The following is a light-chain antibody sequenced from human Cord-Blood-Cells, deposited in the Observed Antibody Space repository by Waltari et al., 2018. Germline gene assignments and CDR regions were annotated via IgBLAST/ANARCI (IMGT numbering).Light chain of an antibody. Sequence: EIVMTPSPATLSVSPGDRATLSCRASQSVSSNLAWYQQKPGQAPRLLIYGASTRATGIPARFSGSGSGTEFTLTISSLQSEDFAVYYCQQYNNWPLTFGGGTKVEIK. J-gene: IGKJ4*01. CDR3: QQYNNWPLT. CDR1: QSVSSN. V-gene: IGKV3-15*01. CDR2: GAS.